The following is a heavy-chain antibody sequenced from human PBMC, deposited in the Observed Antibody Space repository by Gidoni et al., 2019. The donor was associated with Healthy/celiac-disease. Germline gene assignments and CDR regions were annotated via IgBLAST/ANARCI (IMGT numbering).Heavy chain of an antibody. CDR2: ISAYKGNT. J-gene: IGHJ4*02. Sequence: QVQLVQSGAEVKKPGASVKVSCKASGYTFTSYGISWVRQAHGQGLEWMGWISAYKGNTNDAQKLQGRVTMTTDKYTSKAYRELRSLRSDDTAVYYCARDRYCSSTSCDALGDYWGQGTLVTVSS. CDR3: ARDRYCSSTSCDALGDY. D-gene: IGHD2-2*01. V-gene: IGHV1-18*04. CDR1: GYTFTSYG.